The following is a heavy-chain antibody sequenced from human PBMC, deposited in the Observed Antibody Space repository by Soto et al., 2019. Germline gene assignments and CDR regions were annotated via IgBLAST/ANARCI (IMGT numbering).Heavy chain of an antibody. J-gene: IGHJ4*02. CDR1: GDSISSYY. V-gene: IGHV4-59*01. CDR3: ARDDSGYSGSHYIDYFNF. Sequence: SETLSLTCAVSGDSISSYYCMWIRRPPGKGLESIGYLYYGRSANYNPSLKSRVTLSVDTSTNQCSLTLSSLTSEDTAIYYCARDDSGYSGSHYIDYFNFWGQGTLVTVSS. CDR2: LYYGRSA. D-gene: IGHD1-26*01.